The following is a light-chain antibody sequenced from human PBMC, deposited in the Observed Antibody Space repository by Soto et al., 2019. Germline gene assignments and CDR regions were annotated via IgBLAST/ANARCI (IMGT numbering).Light chain of an antibody. J-gene: IGKJ4*01. CDR2: DAS. Sequence: EIVLTQSPGTLSLSPGERATLSCRASQKISSYLAWYQQKPGQAPRLLIYDASNRATGIPARFSGRGSGTDFTLTISSLEPEDFAVYYCQQRSNWPPLTFGGGTKVEIK. V-gene: IGKV3-11*01. CDR1: QKISSY. CDR3: QQRSNWPPLT.